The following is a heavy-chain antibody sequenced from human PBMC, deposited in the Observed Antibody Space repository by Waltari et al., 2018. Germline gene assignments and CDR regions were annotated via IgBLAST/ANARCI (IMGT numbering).Heavy chain of an antibody. CDR2: ISGSGGST. Sequence: EVQLLESGGGLVQPGGSLRLSCSASGFTFSSYAISWFRQAPGKGLGWVSAISGSGGSTYYADSVKGRFTISRDNSKNTLYLQMNSLRAEDTAVYYCAKDSVILEWFFDYWGQGTLVTVSS. CDR3: AKDSVILEWFFDY. D-gene: IGHD3-3*01. CDR1: GFTFSSYA. J-gene: IGHJ4*02. V-gene: IGHV3-23*01.